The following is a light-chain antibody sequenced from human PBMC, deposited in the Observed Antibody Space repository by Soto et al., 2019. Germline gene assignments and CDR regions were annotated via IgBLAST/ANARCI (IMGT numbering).Light chain of an antibody. CDR1: QSVLYTSNNKNY. CDR3: QRALGPPYT. CDR2: WAS. V-gene: IGKV4-1*01. Sequence: DIVLTQSPDSLAVSLGERATINCKSSQSVLYTSNNKNYLTWFQQKPGQPPKLLIYWASTRESGVPDRFSGSGSGTDFTLTINNLQAEDVAVYYCQRALGPPYTFGQGTKLEIK. J-gene: IGKJ2*01.